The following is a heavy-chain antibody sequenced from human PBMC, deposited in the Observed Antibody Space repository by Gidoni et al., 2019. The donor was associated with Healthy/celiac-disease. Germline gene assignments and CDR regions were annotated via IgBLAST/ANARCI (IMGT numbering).Heavy chain of an antibody. D-gene: IGHD6-6*01. CDR3: ARVVHSSSTGFDY. CDR2: IIPIFGTA. CDR1: GGTFSSYA. V-gene: IGHV1-69*01. J-gene: IGHJ4*02. Sequence: QVQLVQSGAEVKKPGSSVKVSCKASGGTFSSYAISGVRPAPGQVLEWMGGIIPIFGTANYAQQFQGRVTLTAHESTSTAYMKLSSLRSEDTAVYYCARVVHSSSTGFDYWGQGTLVTVSS.